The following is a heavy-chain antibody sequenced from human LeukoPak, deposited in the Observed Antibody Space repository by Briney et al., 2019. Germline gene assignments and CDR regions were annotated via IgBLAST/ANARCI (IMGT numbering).Heavy chain of an antibody. CDR3: LQERGY. Sequence: SETLSLPCTVSGGSISSGDSYWTWIRQPAGKGLEWIGLIYTSGSTNYNPSLKSRVTISLDTSKNQFSLRLSSVTAADTAVYYCLQERGYWGQGTLVTVSS. CDR2: IYTSGST. CDR1: GGSISSGDSY. J-gene: IGHJ4*02. V-gene: IGHV4-61*02.